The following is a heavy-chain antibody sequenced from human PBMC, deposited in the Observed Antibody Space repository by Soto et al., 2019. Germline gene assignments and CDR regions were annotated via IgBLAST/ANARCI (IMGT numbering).Heavy chain of an antibody. CDR3: AKGWLGCGGSSCYSWFDA. Sequence: QVQLVQSGAEVKKPGASVKVSCRASGYTFTSHAIHWVRQAPGQRLEWMGWINAGNGNTRYSPKFQDRVTIIRDTSASKVYIDLSSLRSDDTAMYYWAKGWLGCGGSSCYSWFDAWGQGTPVTVSS. D-gene: IGHD2-15*01. CDR2: INAGNGNT. CDR1: GYTFTSHA. J-gene: IGHJ5*02. V-gene: IGHV1-3*01.